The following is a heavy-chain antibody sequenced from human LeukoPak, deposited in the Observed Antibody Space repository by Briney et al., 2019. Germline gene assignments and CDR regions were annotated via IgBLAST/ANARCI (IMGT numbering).Heavy chain of an antibody. V-gene: IGHV3-11*04. D-gene: IGHD2-2*01. CDR3: ARDSDVVPAYYFDY. J-gene: IGHJ4*02. Sequence: KPGGSLRLSCAASGFTFSDYYMSWIRQAPGKGLEWISYISSSGSTIYYADSVKGRFTISRDNAKNSPYLQMNSLRAEDTAVYYCARDSDVVPAYYFDYWGQGTLVTVSS. CDR1: GFTFSDYY. CDR2: ISSSGSTI.